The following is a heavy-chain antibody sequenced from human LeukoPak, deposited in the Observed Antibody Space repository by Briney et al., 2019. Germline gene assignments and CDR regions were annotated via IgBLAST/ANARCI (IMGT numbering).Heavy chain of an antibody. CDR2: IYYSGST. CDR3: AREVPGRLFMDV. D-gene: IGHD3-22*01. Sequence: SETLSLTCAVSGGSISSGGYSWSWIRQPPGKGLEWIGYIYYSGSTYYNPSLKSRVTISVDTSKNQFSLKLSSVTAADTAVYYCAREVPGRLFMDVWGKGTTVTVSS. J-gene: IGHJ6*03. V-gene: IGHV4-30-4*07. CDR1: GGSISSGGYS.